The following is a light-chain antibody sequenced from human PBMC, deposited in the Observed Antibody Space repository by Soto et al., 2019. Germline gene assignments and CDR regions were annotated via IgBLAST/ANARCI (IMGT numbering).Light chain of an antibody. V-gene: IGLV2-14*01. CDR2: DVS. CDR1: SSDVGGYNY. Sequence: QSALTQPASVSGSPGQSITISCTGTSSDVGGYNYVSWYQQHPGKAPKLMIYDVSNRPSGVSNRFSGSKSGNTASLTISGLQAEDEADYYCSSYPSSSTDVFGTGTRSPS. CDR3: SSYPSSSTDV. J-gene: IGLJ1*01.